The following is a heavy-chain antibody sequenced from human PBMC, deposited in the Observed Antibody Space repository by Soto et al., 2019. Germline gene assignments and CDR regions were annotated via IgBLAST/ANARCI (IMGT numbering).Heavy chain of an antibody. CDR2: ISGDNRYI. V-gene: IGHV3-21*04. Sequence: GGSLRLSCAASGFNFSSYTMNWVRQAPGKGLEWVSSISGDNRYIYYADSVKGRFTISRDDAKNTLYLQMNSLRAEDTAVYYCAKDCEYSYGSTFDYWGQGTLVTVSS. CDR3: AKDCEYSYGSTFDY. D-gene: IGHD5-18*01. CDR1: GFNFSSYT. J-gene: IGHJ4*02.